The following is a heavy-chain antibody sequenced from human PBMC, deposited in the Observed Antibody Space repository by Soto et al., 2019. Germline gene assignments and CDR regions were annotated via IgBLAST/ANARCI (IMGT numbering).Heavy chain of an antibody. CDR2: ISGSEGNI. CDR1: GFPFSNYY. J-gene: IGHJ6*02. CDR3: AKDLHWFAMDV. D-gene: IGHD3-10*01. V-gene: IGHV3-23*01. Sequence: EVQLLESGGGLVQPGGSLRLSCVASGFPFSNYYMDWVRQAPGKGLEWVAVISGSEGNIHYADSVKGRFTISRDNSMNTLYLQMNSLRADDTAIYYCAKDLHWFAMDVWGQGTTVTVSS.